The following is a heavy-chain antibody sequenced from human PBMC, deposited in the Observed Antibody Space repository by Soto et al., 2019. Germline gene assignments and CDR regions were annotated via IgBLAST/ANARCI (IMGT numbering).Heavy chain of an antibody. CDR1: GFTFSSYA. Sequence: SGGSLRLSCAASGFTFSSYAMSWVRQAPGKGLEWVSAISGSGGSTYYADSVKGRFTISRDNSKNTLYLQMNSLRAEDTAVYYCAKGFLEWSGPDYWGQGTLVTVSS. V-gene: IGHV3-23*01. CDR3: AKGFLEWSGPDY. CDR2: ISGSGGST. D-gene: IGHD3-3*01. J-gene: IGHJ4*02.